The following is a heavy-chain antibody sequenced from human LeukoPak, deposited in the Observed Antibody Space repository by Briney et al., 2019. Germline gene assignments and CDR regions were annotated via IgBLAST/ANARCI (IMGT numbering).Heavy chain of an antibody. Sequence: GGSLRLSCVASGFTFSSYWMSWVRQAPGKGLEWVANIKQDGSEKYYVDSVKGRFTISRDNAKNSLYLQMNSLRAEDTAVYYCARAFGGFTRHTTAYFDYWGQGTLVTVSS. D-gene: IGHD2-15*01. CDR3: ARAFGGFTRHTTAYFDY. J-gene: IGHJ4*02. CDR1: GFTFSSYW. CDR2: IKQDGSEK. V-gene: IGHV3-7*01.